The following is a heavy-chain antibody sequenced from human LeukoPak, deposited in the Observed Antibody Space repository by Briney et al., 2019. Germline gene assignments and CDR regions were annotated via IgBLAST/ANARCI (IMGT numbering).Heavy chain of an antibody. V-gene: IGHV3-13*01. CDR3: AELGITMIRGV. CDR2: IGTVGDT. CDR1: GFTLSSSD. D-gene: IGHD3-10*01. Sequence: PAGSLRLSCAASGFTLSSSDMHSVRQAIGKGLEWVSAIGTVGDTFYSDSVKGRFTISRDNAKNSLYLQLNSLRAADTAVYYCAELGITMIRGVWGEGTTVTISS. J-gene: IGHJ6*04.